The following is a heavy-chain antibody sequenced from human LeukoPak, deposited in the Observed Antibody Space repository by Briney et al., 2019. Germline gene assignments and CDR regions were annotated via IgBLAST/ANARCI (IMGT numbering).Heavy chain of an antibody. CDR2: INPNSGGT. CDR3: ARGVDTAILED. D-gene: IGHD5-18*01. Sequence: GASVKVSCKASGYTFTGYYIHWVRQAPGQGLEWMGWINPNSGGTNYAQKFQGWVTMTRDTSISTAYMELSRLRSDDTTVYYCARGVDTAILEDWGQGTLVTVPS. V-gene: IGHV1-2*04. J-gene: IGHJ4*02. CDR1: GYTFTGYY.